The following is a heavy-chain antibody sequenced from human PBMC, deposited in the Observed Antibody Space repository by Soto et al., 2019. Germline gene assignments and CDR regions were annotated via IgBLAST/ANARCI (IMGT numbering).Heavy chain of an antibody. CDR2: TYYRSKWYN. CDR1: GYHVSITIAA. CDR3: ARHGPEVAFDI. Sequence: SHTHPLSYSICGYHVSITIAACTWFRQSPSRGLEWLGRTYYRSKWYNDYAVSVKSRITINPDTSKNQFSLQLNSVTPEDTAVYYCARHGPEVAFDIWGQGTMVTVSS. J-gene: IGHJ3*02. V-gene: IGHV6-1*01.